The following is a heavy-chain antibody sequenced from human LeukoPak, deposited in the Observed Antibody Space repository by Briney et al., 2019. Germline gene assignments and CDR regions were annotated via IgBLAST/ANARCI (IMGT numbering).Heavy chain of an antibody. J-gene: IGHJ4*02. Sequence: SETLSLTCTVSGYSISSGYYWGWIRQPPGKGLEWIGSIYHSGSTSYNPSLKSRVTISVDKSNNQFSLKLTSVTAADTAVYYCARTYSGSYYVAFDYWGQGTLVTVSS. CDR2: IYHSGST. V-gene: IGHV4-38-2*02. D-gene: IGHD1-26*01. CDR1: GYSISSGYY. CDR3: ARTYSGSYYVAFDY.